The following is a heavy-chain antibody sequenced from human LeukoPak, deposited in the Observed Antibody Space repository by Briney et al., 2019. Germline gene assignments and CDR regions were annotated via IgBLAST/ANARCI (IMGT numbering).Heavy chain of an antibody. Sequence: GGSLRLSCAASGFTFSSYGMHRVRQAPGKGLEWVAVIWYDGSNKYYADSVKGRFTISRDNSKNTLYLQMNSLRAEDTAVYYCARDLIHFDYWGRGTLVTVSS. J-gene: IGHJ4*02. CDR3: ARDLIHFDY. CDR1: GFTFSSYG. D-gene: IGHD2-8*01. CDR2: IWYDGSNK. V-gene: IGHV3-33*01.